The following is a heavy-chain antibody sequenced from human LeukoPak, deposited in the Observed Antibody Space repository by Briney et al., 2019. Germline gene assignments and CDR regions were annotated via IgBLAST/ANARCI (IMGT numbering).Heavy chain of an antibody. J-gene: IGHJ6*02. CDR1: GGSISSYY. CDR3: ARWVPYGDSAGYYYYGMDV. Sequence: SETLSLTCTVSGGSISSYYWSWIRQPPGKGLGRIGYIYYSGSTNYNPSLKSRVTISVDTSKNQSSLKLSSVTAADTAVYYCARWVPYGDSAGYYYYGMDVWGQGTTVTVSS. CDR2: IYYSGST. D-gene: IGHD4-17*01. V-gene: IGHV4-59*08.